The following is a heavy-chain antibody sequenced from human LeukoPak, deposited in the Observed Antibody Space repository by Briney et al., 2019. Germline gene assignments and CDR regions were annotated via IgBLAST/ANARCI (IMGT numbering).Heavy chain of an antibody. CDR1: GFTFSSHG. Sequence: GGSLRLSCAASGFTFSSHGMNWVRQAPGKGLEWVSAISGSDGSTYYADSVKGRFTISRDNSKNTLYLQMNSLRAEDTAVYYCAKDTSTFPHNWFDPWGQGTLVTVSS. V-gene: IGHV3-23*01. J-gene: IGHJ5*02. CDR3: AKDTSTFPHNWFDP. CDR2: ISGSDGST. D-gene: IGHD5/OR15-5a*01.